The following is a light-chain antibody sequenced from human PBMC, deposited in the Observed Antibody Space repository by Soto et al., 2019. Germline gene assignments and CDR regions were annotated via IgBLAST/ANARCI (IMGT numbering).Light chain of an antibody. CDR3: QSYNSAWWT. CDR1: QGISSW. CDR2: AAS. Sequence: DIQMTQSPSSVSASVGDRFTITFRASQGISSWLAWYQQKPGKAPKLLIYAASTLQSGVPSRFSGSGSGTEFTLTISSLQPEDVATYYCQSYNSAWWTFGQGTKVDIK. J-gene: IGKJ1*01. V-gene: IGKV1-27*01.